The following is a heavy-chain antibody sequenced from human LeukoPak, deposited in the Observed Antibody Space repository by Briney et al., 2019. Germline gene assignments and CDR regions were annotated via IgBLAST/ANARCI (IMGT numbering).Heavy chain of an antibody. Sequence: SETLSLTCAVYGGPFSDYYWSWIRQPPGKGLEWIGRINHSGSTNYSPSLKSRATISVDTSKSQFSLKLNSMTAADTAVYYCARGEGARDGYNYEGPFYFDYWGQETLVTVSS. CDR2: INHSGST. CDR3: ARGEGARDGYNYEGPFYFDY. D-gene: IGHD5-24*01. J-gene: IGHJ4*02. CDR1: GGPFSDYY. V-gene: IGHV4-34*01.